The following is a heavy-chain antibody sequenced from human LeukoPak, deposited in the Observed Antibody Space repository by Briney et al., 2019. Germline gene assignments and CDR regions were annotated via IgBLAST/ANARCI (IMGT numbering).Heavy chain of an antibody. CDR1: GYTFTGYY. V-gene: IGHV1-2*02. Sequence: ASVKVSCKASGYTFTGYYMHWVRQAPGQGLEWMGCINPNSGGTNYAQKFQGRVTMTRDTSIGTAYMELSRLRSDDTAAYYCARPRATDWYYYYGMDVWGQGTTVTVSS. CDR2: INPNSGGT. J-gene: IGHJ6*02. CDR3: ARPRATDWYYYYGMDV. D-gene: IGHD2-21*01.